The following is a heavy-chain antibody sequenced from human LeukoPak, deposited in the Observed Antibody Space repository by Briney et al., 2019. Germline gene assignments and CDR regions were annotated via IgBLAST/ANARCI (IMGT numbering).Heavy chain of an antibody. D-gene: IGHD2-2*01. V-gene: IGHV1-69*04. CDR3: ARDVPYCSSTSCPHPNWFDP. Sequence: SVKVSCKASGGTFSSYAISWVRQAPGQGLEWMGRIIPILGIANYARKFQGRVTITADKSTSTAYMELSSLRSEDTAVYYCARDVPYCSSTSCPHPNWFDPWGQGTLVTVSS. CDR1: GGTFSSYA. CDR2: IIPILGIA. J-gene: IGHJ5*02.